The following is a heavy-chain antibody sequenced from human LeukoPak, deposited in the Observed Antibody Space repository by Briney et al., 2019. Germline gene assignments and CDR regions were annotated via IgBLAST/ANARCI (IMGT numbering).Heavy chain of an antibody. Sequence: GGSLRLSCAASGFTFSRDSMNWVRQAPGKGLEWVSYINGGSSPIYYADSVRGRFTNSRDNAKNSLYLQMNSLRAEDTAVYYCVRDNPRCCGVVPANIDDYWGQGTLVTVSS. V-gene: IGHV3-48*01. J-gene: IGHJ4*02. D-gene: IGHD2-15*01. CDR3: VRDNPRCCGVVPANIDDY. CDR1: GFTFSRDS. CDR2: INGGSSPI.